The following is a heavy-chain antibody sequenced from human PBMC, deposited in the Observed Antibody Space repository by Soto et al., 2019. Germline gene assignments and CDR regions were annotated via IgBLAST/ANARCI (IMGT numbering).Heavy chain of an antibody. CDR1: GDSISGYY. CDR3: ARDYYDSVESMDV. V-gene: IGHV4-59*01. CDR2: IYSSSGNT. J-gene: IGHJ6*02. Sequence: QVQLQQSGPGLVKPSETLSLTCTVSGDSISGYYWAWIRQPQVKRLEWIGYIYSSSGNTDYNPSPNRRTTISMDMSMNQVSRRLRAVTAVDTAMYYCARDYYDSVESMDVWGPGTRVTVSS. D-gene: IGHD3-22*01.